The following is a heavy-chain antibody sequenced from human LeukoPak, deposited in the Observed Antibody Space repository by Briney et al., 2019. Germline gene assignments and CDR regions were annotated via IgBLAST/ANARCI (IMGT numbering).Heavy chain of an antibody. J-gene: IGHJ4*02. Sequence: PSETLSLTCTVSSGSISNYYWSWIRQPPGKGLEWIGYIYYTGSTNYNLSLKSRVTISVDTSKNQFSLKLSSLTAADTAVYYCAGGGDSGGYYYPMFNYWGQGTLVTVSS. V-gene: IGHV4-59*01. CDR2: IYYTGST. D-gene: IGHD3-22*01. CDR1: SGSISNYY. CDR3: AGGGDSGGYYYPMFNY.